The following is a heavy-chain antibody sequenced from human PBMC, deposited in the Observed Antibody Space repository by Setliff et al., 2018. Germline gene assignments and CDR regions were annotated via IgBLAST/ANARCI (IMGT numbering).Heavy chain of an antibody. CDR3: ARSRTGEYSSGWLNWFDP. CDR2: ISSNGGST. CDR1: GFTFSSYA. V-gene: IGHV3-64*01. J-gene: IGHJ5*02. D-gene: IGHD6-19*01. Sequence: GASLKLSCAASGFTFSSYAMHWVRQAPGKGLEYVSAISSNGGSTYYANSVKGRFTISRDNSKNTLYLQMGSLRAEDMAVYYCARSRTGEYSSGWLNWFDPWGQGTLVTVSS.